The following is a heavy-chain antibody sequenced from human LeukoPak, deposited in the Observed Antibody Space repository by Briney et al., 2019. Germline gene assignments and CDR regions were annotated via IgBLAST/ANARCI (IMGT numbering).Heavy chain of an antibody. CDR1: GFTFSSYA. V-gene: IGHV3-23*01. CDR3: AKRGYCSSTSCPRWGNYVPSYYMDV. D-gene: IGHD2-2*01. J-gene: IGHJ6*03. CDR2: ISGSGGST. Sequence: QPGGSLRLSCAASGFTFSSYAMSWVRQAPGKGLEWVSAISGSGGSTYYADSVKGRFTISRDNSKNTLYLQMNSLRAEDTAVYYCAKRGYCSSTSCPRWGNYVPSYYMDVWGKGTTVTVSS.